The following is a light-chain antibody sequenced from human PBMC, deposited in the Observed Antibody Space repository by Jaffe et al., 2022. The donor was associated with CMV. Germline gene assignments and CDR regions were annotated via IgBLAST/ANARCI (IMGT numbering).Light chain of an antibody. CDR1: NIGDRT. J-gene: IGLJ3*02. CDR2: YDN. V-gene: IGLV3-21*04. Sequence: SYVLTQPPSISVAPGTTATITCGGDNIGDRTVHWYQQKPGQAPILVIFYDNDRPPGIPERFSGSTSENTATLTISRVAAGDEADYYCQVRHSADHYWVFGGGTKLTVL. CDR3: QVRHSADHYWV.